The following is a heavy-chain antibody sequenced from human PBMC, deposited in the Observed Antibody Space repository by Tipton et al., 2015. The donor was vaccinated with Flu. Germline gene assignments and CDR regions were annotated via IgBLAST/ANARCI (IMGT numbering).Heavy chain of an antibody. J-gene: IGHJ3*02. CDR3: ATLGNSGTDGFGI. D-gene: IGHD5-12*01. V-gene: IGHV3-66*02. CDR1: GLTVSSKY. CDR2: IYRGGTK. Sequence: SLRLSCAASGLTVSSKYMGWVRQAPGKGLQWVSVIYRGGTKYVADSVKGRCTISRDNSKNTLYLQWNSLTTEDTAVYYCATLGNSGTDGFGIWGQGTMVT.